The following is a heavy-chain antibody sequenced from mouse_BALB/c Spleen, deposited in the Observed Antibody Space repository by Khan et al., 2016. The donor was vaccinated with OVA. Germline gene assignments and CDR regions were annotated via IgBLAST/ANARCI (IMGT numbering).Heavy chain of an antibody. V-gene: IGHV1-77*01. D-gene: IGHD4-1*01. CDR3: ARAGWDVFAN. Sequence: QVQLQQSGPELVKPGASVKMSCKASGYTFTDYVMNWVKQRNGQGLEWIGQIYPGSDSTYYNEKFKGKATLTADRSSSTAYMQLSNLTSEDSAVYFSARAGWDVFANWGQGTLVTVSA. CDR1: GYTFTDYV. J-gene: IGHJ3*01. CDR2: IYPGSDST.